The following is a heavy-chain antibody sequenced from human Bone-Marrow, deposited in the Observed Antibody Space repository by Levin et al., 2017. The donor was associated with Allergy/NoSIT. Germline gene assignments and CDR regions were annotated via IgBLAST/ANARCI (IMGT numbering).Heavy chain of an antibody. D-gene: IGHD7-27*01. CDR2: IKSKTDGGTT. CDR3: NTGWGWADH. J-gene: IGHJ4*02. Sequence: GGSLRLSCAASGFAVNNAWMNWVRQAPGKGLQWVGRIKSKTDGGTTDYAAPVKGRFIISRDDAKNMLNLQMNSLQIDDTAVYYCNTGWGWADHWGQGTLVTVSS. V-gene: IGHV3-15*07. CDR1: GFAVNNAW.